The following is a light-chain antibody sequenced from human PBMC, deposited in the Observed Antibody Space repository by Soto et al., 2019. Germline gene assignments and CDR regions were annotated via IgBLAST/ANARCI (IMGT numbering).Light chain of an antibody. CDR3: YSIAGSSTDV. CDR1: SRDVGTYIL. Sequence: QSALTQPASVSGSPGQAITISCTGTSRDVGTYILVSWYQQHPGKAPKLIIYEVSKRPSGVSDRFSGSKSGNTASLTISGLQAEDDDYYYCYSIAGSSTDVFGTGTKLTVL. V-gene: IGLV2-23*02. J-gene: IGLJ1*01. CDR2: EVS.